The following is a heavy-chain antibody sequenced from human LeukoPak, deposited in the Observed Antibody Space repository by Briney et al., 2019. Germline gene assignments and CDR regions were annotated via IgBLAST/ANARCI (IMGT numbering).Heavy chain of an antibody. CDR2: ISGPGSST. D-gene: IGHD2-8*02. Sequence: PGGSLRLSCAASGFTFSTYAMRWVRQAPGKGLEWVSAISGPGSSTYYADSVKGRFTISRDNSKNTLYLQMSSLRAEDTAVYYCTKGDLTTGIDYWGQGTLVTVSS. V-gene: IGHV3-23*01. J-gene: IGHJ4*02. CDR1: GFTFSTYA. CDR3: TKGDLTTGIDY.